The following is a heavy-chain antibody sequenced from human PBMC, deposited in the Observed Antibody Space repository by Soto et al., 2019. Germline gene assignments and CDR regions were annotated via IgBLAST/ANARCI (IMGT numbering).Heavy chain of an antibody. J-gene: IGHJ6*03. Sequence: SETLSLTCAVYGGSFSGYYWSWIRQPPGKGLEWIGEINHSGSTNYNPSLKSRVTISVDTSKNQFSLKLSSVTAADTAVYYCAGNTNWNDLSLYPSYSMDVWGKGTTVTVFS. D-gene: IGHD1-1*01. V-gene: IGHV4-34*01. CDR2: INHSGST. CDR3: AGNTNWNDLSLYPSYSMDV. CDR1: GGSFSGYY.